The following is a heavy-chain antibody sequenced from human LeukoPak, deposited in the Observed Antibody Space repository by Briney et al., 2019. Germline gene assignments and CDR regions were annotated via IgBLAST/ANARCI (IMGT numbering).Heavy chain of an antibody. CDR2: LYNGGTT. V-gene: IGHV3-53*01. J-gene: IGHJ4*02. D-gene: IGHD4-17*01. Sequence: PGGSLRLSCAASGFTVSSNYMSWVRQAPGKGLELVSVLYNGGTTYYADSVKGRFTISRDNSKNTLYLQMNSLRAEDTAVYYCANGVLMYGDYVLDYWGQGTLVTVSS. CDR3: ANGVLMYGDYVLDY. CDR1: GFTVSSNY.